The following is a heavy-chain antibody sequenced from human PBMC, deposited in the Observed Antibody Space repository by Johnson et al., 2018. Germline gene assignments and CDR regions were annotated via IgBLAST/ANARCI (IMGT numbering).Heavy chain of an antibody. Sequence: VQLVQSGGGLLQXGGSXRLXCAASGFTFSGYSMNWVRQAPGKGLEWVSYISGNTDTISYAESVKGRFTVSRDNAKNSRYLQINSLRAEDSAVYYCARDFGFDTFDIWGQGTMVTVSS. J-gene: IGHJ3*02. CDR1: GFTFSGYS. CDR3: ARDFGFDTFDI. D-gene: IGHD3-16*01. V-gene: IGHV3-48*01. CDR2: ISGNTDTI.